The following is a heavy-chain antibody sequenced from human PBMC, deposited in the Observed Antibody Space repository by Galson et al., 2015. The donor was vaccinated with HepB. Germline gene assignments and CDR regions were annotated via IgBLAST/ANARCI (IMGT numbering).Heavy chain of an antibody. CDR1: GGTFSSYT. J-gene: IGHJ4*02. V-gene: IGHV1-69*02. CDR2: IIPILGIA. Sequence: CKASGGTFSSYTISWVRQAPGQGLEWMGRIIPILGIANYAQKFQGRVTITADKSTSTAYMELSSLRSEDTAVYYCARAVAGPRHHYYYYGGNALTMIDYWGQGTLVTVSS. D-gene: IGHD4-23*01. CDR3: ARAVAGPRHHYYYYGGNALTMIDY.